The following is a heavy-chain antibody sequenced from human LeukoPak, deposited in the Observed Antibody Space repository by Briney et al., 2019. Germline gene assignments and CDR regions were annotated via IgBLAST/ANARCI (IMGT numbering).Heavy chain of an antibody. CDR2: ISSGADYT. Sequence: PGGSLRISCAASGFTFSTYAMTWVRQAPGKGLEWVSTISSGADYTYYADSVKGRFTISRDNSKSTLYLQMNSLRAEDTAVYFCAKAYDNSGHILRYSDCWGQGTLVTVSS. D-gene: IGHD3-22*01. J-gene: IGHJ4*02. V-gene: IGHV3-23*01. CDR3: AKAYDNSGHILRYSDC. CDR1: GFTFSTYA.